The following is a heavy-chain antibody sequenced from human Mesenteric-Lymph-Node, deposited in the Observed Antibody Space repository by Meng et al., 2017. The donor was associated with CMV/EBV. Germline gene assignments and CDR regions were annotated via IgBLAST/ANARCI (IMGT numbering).Heavy chain of an antibody. V-gene: IGHV1-8*03. J-gene: IGHJ4*02. CDR3: ARGRGGYCSSTSCLFDY. CDR2: MNPNSGNT. CDR1: GYTFTSYD. Sequence: ASVKVSCKASGYTFTSYDINWVRQATGQGLEWMGWMNPNSGNTGYAQKFQGRVTITRNTSISTADMELSSLRSEDTAVYYCARGRGGYCSSTSCLFDYWGQGTLVTVSS. D-gene: IGHD2-2*01.